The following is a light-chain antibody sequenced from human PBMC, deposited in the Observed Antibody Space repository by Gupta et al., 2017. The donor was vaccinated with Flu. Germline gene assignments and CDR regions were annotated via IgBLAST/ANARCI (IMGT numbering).Light chain of an antibody. J-gene: IGKJ2*01. Sequence: DIQMTQSPSTLSASVGDRVTITCRASQSISSWLAWYQQKPGKAPKLLIYKASSLESGVPSRFSGSGSGTEFTLTISSRQPEDFATYYCQQNNSYSWTFGQGTKLEIK. CDR3: QQNNSYSWT. V-gene: IGKV1-5*03. CDR2: KAS. CDR1: QSISSW.